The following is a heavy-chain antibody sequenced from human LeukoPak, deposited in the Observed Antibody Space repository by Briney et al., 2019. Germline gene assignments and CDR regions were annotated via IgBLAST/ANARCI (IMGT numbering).Heavy chain of an antibody. J-gene: IGHJ4*02. Sequence: GGSLTLSCAASGFTVNNEYMTWVRQAPGKGLDWVSVIYPAGNTFYADSVKGRFTISRDNSKNTVHLQMNSLRVEDTAVYYCARGPVLTSGNKYDYWGQGTLVTVSS. CDR1: GFTVNNEY. CDR3: ARGPVLTSGNKYDY. V-gene: IGHV3-66*01. CDR2: IYPAGNT. D-gene: IGHD4-23*01.